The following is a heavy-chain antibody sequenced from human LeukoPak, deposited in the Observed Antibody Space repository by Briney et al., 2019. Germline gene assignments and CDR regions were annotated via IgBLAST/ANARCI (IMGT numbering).Heavy chain of an antibody. CDR3: ARSGSLGTFDM. D-gene: IGHD1-26*01. CDR2: IYPGDPDT. CDR1: GYSFTNYW. J-gene: IGHJ3*02. Sequence: GESLKISCKGSGYSFTNYWIGWVRQMPGKGLEWMGIIYPGDPDTRYSPSFQGQVTISADKPISTAYLQWSLKASDTAMYYCARSGSLGTFDMWGQGTMVTVSS. V-gene: IGHV5-51*04.